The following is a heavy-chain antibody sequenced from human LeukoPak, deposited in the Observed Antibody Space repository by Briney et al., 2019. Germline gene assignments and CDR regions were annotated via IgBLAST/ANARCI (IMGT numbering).Heavy chain of an antibody. J-gene: IGHJ4*02. Sequence: SETLSLTCTVSGGSISSYYWGWIRQPPGKGLEWIGSIYHSGSTYYNPSLKSRVTISVDTSKSQFSLKLSSVTAADTAVYYCARDYYYDSSGLTSYYFDYWGQGTLVTVSS. CDR3: ARDYYYDSSGLTSYYFDY. V-gene: IGHV4-38-2*02. D-gene: IGHD3-22*01. CDR1: GGSISSYY. CDR2: IYHSGST.